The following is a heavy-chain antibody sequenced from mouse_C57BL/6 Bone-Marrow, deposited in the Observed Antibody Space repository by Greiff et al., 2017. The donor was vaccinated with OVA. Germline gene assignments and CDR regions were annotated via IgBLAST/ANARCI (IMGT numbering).Heavy chain of an antibody. D-gene: IGHD4-1*01. V-gene: IGHV1-15*01. CDR1: GYTFTDYE. J-gene: IGHJ2*01. CDR3: TRSATGDY. CDR2: IDPETGGT. Sequence: QVHVKQSGAELVRPGASVTLSCKASGYTFTDYEMHWVKQTPVHGLEWIGAIDPETGGTAYNQKFKGKAILTADKSSSTAYMELRSLTSEDSAVYYCTRSATGDYWGQGTTLTVSS.